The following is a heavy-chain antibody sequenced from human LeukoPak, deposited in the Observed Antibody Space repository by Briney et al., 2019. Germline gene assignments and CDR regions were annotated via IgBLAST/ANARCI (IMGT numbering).Heavy chain of an antibody. V-gene: IGHV3-21*01. D-gene: IGHD5-12*01. Sequence: PGGSLRLSCAASGFTFSSYNMNWVRQAPGKGLEWVSSITSSSSYIYYADSVKGRFTISRDNAKNSLYLQINSLRAEDTAVYYCAGGPSGYHYTGGQGTLVTVSS. CDR3: AGGPSGYHYT. CDR2: ITSSSSYI. CDR1: GFTFSSYN. J-gene: IGHJ4*02.